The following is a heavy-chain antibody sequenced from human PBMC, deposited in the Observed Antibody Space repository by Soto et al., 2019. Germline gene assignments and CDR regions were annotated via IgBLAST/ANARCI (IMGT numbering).Heavy chain of an antibody. CDR1: GFTFSIYA. Sequence: EKQLVESGGALAQPGGSLRLSCVGSGFTFSIYALTWVRQAPGKGLEWVSLITNNGDTTFFGDSVKGRFSISRDNSKNILNLHPQKLRAEAPAVSYCAMSAGTGGDFAVWCQGTMVAVSS. CDR3: AMSAGTGGDFAV. V-gene: IGHV3-23*04. CDR2: ITNNGDTT. J-gene: IGHJ3*01.